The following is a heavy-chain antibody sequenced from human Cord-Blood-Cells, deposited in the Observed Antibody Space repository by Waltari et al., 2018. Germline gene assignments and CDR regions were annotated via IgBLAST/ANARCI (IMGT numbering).Heavy chain of an antibody. CDR2: IWYDGSNK. Sequence: QVQLVESGGGVVQPGRSLRLSCAASGFTFSSYGMHWVRQAPGKGLEGVAVIWYDGSNKYYADSVKGRFTISRDNSKNTLFLQMNSLRAEDTAVYYCARDWPGPEDAFDIWGQGTMVTVSS. J-gene: IGHJ3*02. V-gene: IGHV3-33*01. D-gene: IGHD7-27*01. CDR3: ARDWPGPEDAFDI. CDR1: GFTFSSYG.